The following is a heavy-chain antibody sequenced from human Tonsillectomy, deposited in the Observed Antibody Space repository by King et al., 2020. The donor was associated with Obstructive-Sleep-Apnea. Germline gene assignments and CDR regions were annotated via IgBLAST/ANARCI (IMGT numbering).Heavy chain of an antibody. CDR3: ARFRIAAAPWDWYFDL. CDR1: GFTFSDYY. Sequence: QLVQSGGDLVKPGGSLRLSCAASGFTFSDYYMSWIRQAPGKGLEWVSYISSSGTTIYYADSVKGRFTISRDNAKNSLYLQMISLRAADTAVYSCARFRIAAAPWDWYFDLWGRGTLVTVSS. D-gene: IGHD6-13*01. CDR2: ISSSGTTI. V-gene: IGHV3-11*01. J-gene: IGHJ2*01.